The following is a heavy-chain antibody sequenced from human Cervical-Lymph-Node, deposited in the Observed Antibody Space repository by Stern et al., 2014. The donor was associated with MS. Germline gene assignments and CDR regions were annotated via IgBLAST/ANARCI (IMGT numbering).Heavy chain of an antibody. V-gene: IGHV2-26*01. D-gene: IGHD1-26*01. J-gene: IGHJ5*02. CDR2: IFSTDEK. CDR3: ARSYSGTYLDWFDP. Sequence: QVTLRESGPVLVKPTETLTLTCSVSGLSLSNPRMGVSWICQPPGKALEWLAHIFSTDEKSYSTSLESRLTISRGTSKSQVVLTMTNMDPVDTATYYCARSYSGTYLDWFDPWGQGTLVTVSS. CDR1: GLSLSNPRMG.